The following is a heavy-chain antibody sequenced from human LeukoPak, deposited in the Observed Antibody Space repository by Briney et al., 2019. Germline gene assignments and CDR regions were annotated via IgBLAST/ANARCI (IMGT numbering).Heavy chain of an antibody. CDR2: ISAYNGNT. J-gene: IGHJ5*01. CDR1: GYTFTSYG. Sequence: ASVKVSCKASGYTFTSYGINWVRQAAGQGVEWMGWISAYNGNTNYAQKYQGRVTMTTDTSTSTAYMEVRSLRSDDTAVYYCARARLVRGWFDSWGQGTLVTVSS. CDR3: ARARLVRGWFDS. D-gene: IGHD2-2*01. V-gene: IGHV1-18*04.